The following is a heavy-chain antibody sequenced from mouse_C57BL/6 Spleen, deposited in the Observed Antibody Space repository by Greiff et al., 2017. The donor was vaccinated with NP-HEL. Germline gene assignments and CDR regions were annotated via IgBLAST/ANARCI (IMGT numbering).Heavy chain of an antibody. J-gene: IGHJ2*01. D-gene: IGHD1-1*01. Sequence: VQLQQSGAELVMPGASVKLSCKASGYTFTSYWMHWVKQSPGQGLEWIGEIDPSDSYTNYNQKFKGKSTLTVDKSSSTAYMQLSSLTSEDSAVYYCAIITTVVATDFDYWGQGTTLTVSS. V-gene: IGHV1-69*01. CDR1: GYTFTSYW. CDR2: IDPSDSYT. CDR3: AIITTVVATDFDY.